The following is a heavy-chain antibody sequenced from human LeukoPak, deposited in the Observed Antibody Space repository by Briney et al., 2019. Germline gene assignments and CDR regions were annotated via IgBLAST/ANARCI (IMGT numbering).Heavy chain of an antibody. CDR1: GFTFSNYG. J-gene: IGHJ4*02. V-gene: IGHV3-30*02. Sequence: PGGSLRLSCVASGFTFSNYGMHWVRQAPGKGLEWVAFIRYDGSNKYYADSVKGRFTISRDNSKNTLYLQMNSLRAEDTAVYYCAKGADCGSTSCYDNGNDYWGQGTLVTVSS. CDR3: AKGADCGSTSCYDNGNDY. CDR2: IRYDGSNK. D-gene: IGHD2-2*01.